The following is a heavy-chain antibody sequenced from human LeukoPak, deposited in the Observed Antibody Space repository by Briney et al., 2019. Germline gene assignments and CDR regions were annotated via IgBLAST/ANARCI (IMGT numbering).Heavy chain of an antibody. V-gene: IGHV4-39*01. Sequence: PSETLSLTCTVSGGSISSYYWGWIRQPPGKGLEWIGSIYYSGSTYYNPSLKSRVTISVDTSKNQFSLKLSSVTAADTAVYYLATYCSSTSCYYYYYGMDGWGQGTTVTVSS. D-gene: IGHD2-2*01. CDR2: IYYSGST. J-gene: IGHJ6*02. CDR3: ATYCSSTSCYYYYYGMDG. CDR1: GGSISSYY.